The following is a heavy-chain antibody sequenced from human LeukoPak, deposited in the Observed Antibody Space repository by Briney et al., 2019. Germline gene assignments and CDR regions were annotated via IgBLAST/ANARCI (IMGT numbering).Heavy chain of an antibody. CDR2: MNPNSGNT. J-gene: IGHJ4*02. D-gene: IGHD3-22*01. CDR3: ASAFSEAYYYDSSGYYREEGFDY. CDR1: GYTFTSYD. V-gene: IGHV1-8*01. Sequence: ASVKVSCKASGYTFTSYDINWVRQATGQGLEWMGWMNPNSGNTGYAQKFRGRVTMTRNTSISTAYMELSSLRSEDTAVYYCASAFSEAYYYDSSGYYREEGFDYWGQGTLVTVSS.